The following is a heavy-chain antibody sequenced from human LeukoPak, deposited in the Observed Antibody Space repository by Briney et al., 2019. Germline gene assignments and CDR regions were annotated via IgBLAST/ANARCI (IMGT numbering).Heavy chain of an antibody. CDR3: ARDTSSSWYHWFDP. D-gene: IGHD6-13*01. CDR2: ISAYNGNT. J-gene: IGHJ5*02. Sequence: ASVKVSCKASGYTFTSYGISWVRQAPGQGLEWMGWISAYNGNTNYAQKLQGRVTITADESTSTAYMELSSLRSEDTAVYYCARDTSSSWYHWFDPWGQGTLVTVSS. V-gene: IGHV1-18*01. CDR1: GYTFTSYG.